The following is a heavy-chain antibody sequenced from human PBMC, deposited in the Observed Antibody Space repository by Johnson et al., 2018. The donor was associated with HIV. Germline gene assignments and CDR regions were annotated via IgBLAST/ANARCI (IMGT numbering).Heavy chain of an antibody. J-gene: IGHJ3*02. V-gene: IGHV3-30*04. CDR3: VNGAFKTWIQLWATWGAYDAFDI. CDR2: ISYDGSNK. D-gene: IGHD5-18*01. CDR1: GFTFSSYA. Sequence: QVLLVESGGGVVQPGRSLRLSCAASGFTFSSYAMHWVRQAPGKGLEWVAVISYDGSNKYYADSVKGRLTISRANAKNSLYLQVKSLRAEDMTVYYCVNGAFKTWIQLWATWGAYDAFDIWGQGTMVTVSS.